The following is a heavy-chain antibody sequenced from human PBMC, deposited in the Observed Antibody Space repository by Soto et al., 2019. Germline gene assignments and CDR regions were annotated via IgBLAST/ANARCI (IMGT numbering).Heavy chain of an antibody. Sequence: GESLKISCKGSGYSFTSYWIGWVRQMPGKGLEWMGIIYPGDSDTRYSPSFQGQVTISADKSISTAYLQWSSLKASDTAMYYCARQPPPDGRGTATQPDDYWGQGTLVTVSS. D-gene: IGHD3-16*01. V-gene: IGHV5-51*01. CDR1: GYSFTSYW. CDR2: IYPGDSDT. CDR3: ARQPPPDGRGTATQPDDY. J-gene: IGHJ4*02.